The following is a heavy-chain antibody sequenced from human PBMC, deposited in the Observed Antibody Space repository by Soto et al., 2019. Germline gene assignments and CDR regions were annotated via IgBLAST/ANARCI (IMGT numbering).Heavy chain of an antibody. Sequence: PSETLSLTCTVSGGSISSYYWSWIRQPPGKGLEWIGYIYYSGSTYYNPSLKSRVTISVDTSKNQFSLKLSSVTAADTAVYYCARHETLHGDYDYSGQGTLVTVSS. D-gene: IGHD4-17*01. CDR2: IYYSGST. V-gene: IGHV4-59*08. J-gene: IGHJ4*02. CDR1: GGSISSYY. CDR3: ARHETLHGDYDY.